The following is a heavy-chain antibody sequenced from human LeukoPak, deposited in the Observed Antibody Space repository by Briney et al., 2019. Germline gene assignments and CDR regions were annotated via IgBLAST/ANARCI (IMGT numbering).Heavy chain of an antibody. CDR1: GGTFSSYA. V-gene: IGHV1-69*01. J-gene: IGHJ6*02. D-gene: IGHD3-10*01. Sequence: ASVKVSCKASGGTFSSYAISWVRQAPGQGLEWMGGIIPIFGTASYAQKFQGRVTITADESTSTAYMELSSLRSEDTAVYYCARLNLYGSGEVNYYYYGMDVWGQGTTVTVSS. CDR2: IIPIFGTA. CDR3: ARLNLYGSGEVNYYYYGMDV.